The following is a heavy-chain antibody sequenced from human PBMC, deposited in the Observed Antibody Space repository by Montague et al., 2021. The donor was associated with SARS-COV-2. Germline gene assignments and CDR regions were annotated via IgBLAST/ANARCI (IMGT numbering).Heavy chain of an antibody. D-gene: IGHD3-22*01. CDR3: AGAGHYYDSSGYWSASDV. CDR2: MHSSGST. CDR1: GGSIASGYNY. J-gene: IGHJ3*01. Sequence: TLSLTCTVSGGSIASGYNYWSWIRQPAGRGLEWVGRMHSSGSTYYNPSLKSRVTISVDLSKSQLSLKLNSVTAADTAVYYCAGAGHYYDSSGYWSASDVWGQGTLVTVSS. V-gene: IGHV4-61*02.